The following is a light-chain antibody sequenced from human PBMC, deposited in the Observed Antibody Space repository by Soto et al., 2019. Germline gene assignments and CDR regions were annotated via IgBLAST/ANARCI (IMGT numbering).Light chain of an antibody. CDR1: QSVSSSY. CDR2: GAS. Sequence: EIVLTQSPGTLSLSPGERATLSCRASQSVSSSYLAWYQQKPGQAPRLLIYGASSRATGIPDRFSGSGSRTDCTLTISRLQPDDFAVYYCPQYDSSPLTCGGGPKVEI. CDR3: PQYDSSPLT. V-gene: IGKV3-20*01. J-gene: IGKJ4*01.